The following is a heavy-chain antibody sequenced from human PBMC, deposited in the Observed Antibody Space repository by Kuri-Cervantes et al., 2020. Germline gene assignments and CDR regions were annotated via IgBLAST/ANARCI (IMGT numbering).Heavy chain of an antibody. J-gene: IGHJ3*02. Sequence: ESLKISCTVSGGSISSSSYYWGWIRQPPGKGLEWIGSIYYSGSTYYNPSLKSRVTISVDTSKNQFSLKLSSVTAADTAVYYCARERGYIAAAGLDAFDIWGQGTMVTVSS. CDR1: GGSISSSSYY. V-gene: IGHV4-39*02. D-gene: IGHD6-13*01. CDR2: IYYSGST. CDR3: ARERGYIAAAGLDAFDI.